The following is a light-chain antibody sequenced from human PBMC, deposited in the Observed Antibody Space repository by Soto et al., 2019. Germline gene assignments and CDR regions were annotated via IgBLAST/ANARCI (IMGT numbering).Light chain of an antibody. J-gene: IGLJ2*01. CDR3: QSYDSSLSNVV. V-gene: IGLV1-40*01. CDR2: DDN. CDR1: ISNIGAAYA. Sequence: QPVLTQPPSVSGAPGQRVTISCTGDISNIGAAYAVHWYQHLPGTSPRLLIYDDNNRPSGVPDRFSGSKSGTSASLAITGLQAEDEGNYYCQSYDSSLSNVVYGGGTKLTVL.